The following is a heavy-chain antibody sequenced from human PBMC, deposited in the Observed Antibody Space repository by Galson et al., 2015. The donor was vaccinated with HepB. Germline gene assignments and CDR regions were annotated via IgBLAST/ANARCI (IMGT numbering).Heavy chain of an antibody. Sequence: CAISGDSVSSNSTAWNWIRQSPSRGLEWLGKTFYRSKWYHESAVSVRSRITFYPDTSKNQLSLQLKSVTPEDTAVYYCARDTNDDGGPSDWFGPWGQGTLVTVSS. D-gene: IGHD1-1*01. J-gene: IGHJ5*02. CDR2: TFYRSKWYH. CDR1: GDSVSSNSTA. V-gene: IGHV6-1*01. CDR3: ARDTNDDGGPSDWFGP.